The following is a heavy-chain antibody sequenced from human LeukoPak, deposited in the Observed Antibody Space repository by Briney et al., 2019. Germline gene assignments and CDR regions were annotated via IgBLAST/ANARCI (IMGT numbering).Heavy chain of an antibody. J-gene: IGHJ4*02. CDR3: ARGPSGYYYVTSDY. Sequence: SETLSLTCAVSGGSISSSNWWSWVRQPPGKGLEWIGEIYHSGSTNYNPSLKSRVTISVDTSKNQFSLKLSSVTAADTAVYYCARGPSGYYYVTSDYWGQGTLVTVSS. D-gene: IGHD3-22*01. V-gene: IGHV4-4*02. CDR2: IYHSGST. CDR1: GGSISSSNW.